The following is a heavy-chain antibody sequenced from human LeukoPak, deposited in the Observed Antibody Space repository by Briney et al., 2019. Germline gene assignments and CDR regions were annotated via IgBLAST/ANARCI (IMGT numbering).Heavy chain of an antibody. CDR3: AKVRDNRDWYKYAFDV. D-gene: IGHD6-19*01. CDR1: GFAFRNYA. Sequence: GGSLRLSCAASGFAFRNYAASWIRQAPGKGLEWVSAITATGGTPYYAASVRGRFTVARDNSKNTLYLQMGSLRAEDTAIYYCAKVRDNRDWYKYAFDVWGQGTRVTVSS. V-gene: IGHV3-23*01. J-gene: IGHJ3*01. CDR2: ITATGGTP.